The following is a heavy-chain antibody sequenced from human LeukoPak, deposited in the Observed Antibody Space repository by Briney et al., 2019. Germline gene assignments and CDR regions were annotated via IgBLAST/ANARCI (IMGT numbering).Heavy chain of an antibody. CDR2: ISYDGSDK. V-gene: IGHV3-30*18. D-gene: IGHD5-12*01. CDR3: AKENPPGVATIQYYYYGMDV. CDR1: GFTFSSYG. J-gene: IGHJ6*02. Sequence: PGRSLRLSCAASGFTFSSYGMHWVRQAPGKGLEWVAVISYDGSDKYYADSVKGRFTISRDNSKNTLYLQMNSLRAEDTAVYYCAKENPPGVATIQYYYYGMDVWGQGTTVTVSS.